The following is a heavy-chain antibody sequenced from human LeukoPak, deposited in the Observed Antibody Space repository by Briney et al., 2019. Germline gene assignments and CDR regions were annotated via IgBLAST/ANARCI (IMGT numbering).Heavy chain of an antibody. J-gene: IGHJ5*02. CDR2: IYSSGNT. D-gene: IGHD3-3*01. CDR3: ARHSGLRSPFDP. Sequence: PSETLSLTCTVSGGSISSSSYYWGWIRQPPGKGLEWTGSIYSSGNTYYNPSLESRVTISVDTSKNQLSLKLTSATAADTSVYYCARHSGLRSPFDPWGQGTLVTVSS. CDR1: GGSISSSSYY. V-gene: IGHV4-39*01.